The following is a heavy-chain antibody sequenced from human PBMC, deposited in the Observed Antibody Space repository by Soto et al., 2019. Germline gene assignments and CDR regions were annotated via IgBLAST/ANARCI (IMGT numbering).Heavy chain of an antibody. Sequence: ASVKVSCKASGYTFTRSGISWVRQAPGQGLEWMGWISTYNGDTNYAQTFQGRVTMTTDTSISTAYMELSSLRSEDTAVYYCASAAAAGPGAFYYYYYGMDVWGQGTTVTVSS. J-gene: IGHJ6*02. D-gene: IGHD6-13*01. CDR1: GYTFTRSG. CDR2: ISTYNGDT. CDR3: ASAAAAGPGAFYYYYYGMDV. V-gene: IGHV1-18*01.